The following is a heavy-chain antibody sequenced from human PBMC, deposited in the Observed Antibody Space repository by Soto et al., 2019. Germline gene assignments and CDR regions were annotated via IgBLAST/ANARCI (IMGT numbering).Heavy chain of an antibody. CDR1: GGSISSGGYY. CDR2: IYYSGST. Sequence: PSETLSLTCTVSGGSISSGGYYWSWIRQHPGKGLEWIGYIYYSGSTYYNPSLKSRVAISVDTSKNQFSLKLSSVTAADTAVYYCARDAATVVTPYEKAHNYFDYWGQGTLVTVSS. J-gene: IGHJ4*02. V-gene: IGHV4-31*03. CDR3: ARDAATVVTPYEKAHNYFDY. D-gene: IGHD4-17*01.